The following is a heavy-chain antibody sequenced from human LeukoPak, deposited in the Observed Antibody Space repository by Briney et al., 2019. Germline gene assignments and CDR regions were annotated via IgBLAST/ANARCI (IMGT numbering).Heavy chain of an antibody. CDR3: AGDQKKNYYMNV. CDR2: INSDGSAA. CDR1: GFSFTTSW. J-gene: IGHJ6*03. Sequence: GGSLRLSCAASGFSFTTSWMHWVRQAPGKGLVWDSRINSDGSAANYADSVKGRFTISRDNTKNTLSLQMYSLRGEDTAVYYCAGDQKKNYYMNVWGKGTTVTVSS. V-gene: IGHV3-74*01.